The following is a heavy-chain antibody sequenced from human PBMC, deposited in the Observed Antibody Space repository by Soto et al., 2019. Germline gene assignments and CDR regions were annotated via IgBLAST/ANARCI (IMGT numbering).Heavy chain of an antibody. D-gene: IGHD3-10*01. CDR1: VFTCSSST. J-gene: IGHJ4*02. V-gene: IGHV3-21*06. Sequence: GGSLRLSCTGSVFTCSSSTMTWFRQGPGKGLEWVSSISSSSSYIYFADSLKGRFTISRDNAKNSLYLQMNSLRAEDTAVYYCARDIGEMSAVWGQGTQVTVSS. CDR3: ARDIGEMSAV. CDR2: ISSSSSYI.